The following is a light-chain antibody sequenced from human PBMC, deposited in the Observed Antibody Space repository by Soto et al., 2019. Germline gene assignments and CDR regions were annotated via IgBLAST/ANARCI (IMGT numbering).Light chain of an antibody. CDR2: WAS. J-gene: IGKJ1*01. Sequence: DIVMTQSPDSLAVSLGERATINCKSSQSVLYSSNNKNYLAWYQQKPGQPPKALIYWASTRESGVPDRFSGSGSGTDFTITISSLQAEDVAVYYCQQYYTTPWTFRQGTKVDIK. CDR1: QSVLYSSNNKNY. V-gene: IGKV4-1*01. CDR3: QQYYTTPWT.